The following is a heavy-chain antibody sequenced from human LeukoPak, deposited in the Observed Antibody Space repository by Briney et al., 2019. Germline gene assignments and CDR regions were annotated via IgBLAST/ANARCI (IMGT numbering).Heavy chain of an antibody. Sequence: GGSLRLSCAASGFTFSTYAMHWVRQAPGKGLEWVAFMWYDGSNKYYSDPVKGRFTISRDNSKNTLYLLMNSLRAEDTAVYYCARDQTSSGSFFDYWGQGTLVTVSS. D-gene: IGHD1-26*01. CDR1: GFTFSTYA. CDR2: MWYDGSNK. J-gene: IGHJ4*02. V-gene: IGHV3-33*01. CDR3: ARDQTSSGSFFDY.